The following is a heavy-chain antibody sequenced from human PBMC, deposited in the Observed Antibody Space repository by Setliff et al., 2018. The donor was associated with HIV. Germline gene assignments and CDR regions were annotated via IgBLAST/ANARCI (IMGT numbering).Heavy chain of an antibody. V-gene: IGHV4-39*02. CDR2: MHHSGST. J-gene: IGHJ4*02. CDR1: GDSITSNSYY. Sequence: KTSETLSLTCTVSGDSITSNSYYWGWIRQSPGKGLEWIGTMHHSGSTYYNPSLKSRVAIFIDTSKNHFSLKLSSVTAADTAVYYCARRAANGLFDYWGQGTLVTVSS. D-gene: IGHD2-15*01. CDR3: ARRAANGLFDY.